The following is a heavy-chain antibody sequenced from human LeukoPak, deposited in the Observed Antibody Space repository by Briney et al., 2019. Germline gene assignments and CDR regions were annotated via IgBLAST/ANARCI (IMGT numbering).Heavy chain of an antibody. CDR3: ARDTGGGYAAHASFDY. V-gene: IGHV4-4*02. CDR2: IYHSGST. D-gene: IGHD5-12*01. CDR1: GGSISSSNW. Sequence: SGTLSLTCAVSGGSISSSNWWSWVRQPPGKGLEWIGEIYHSGSTNYNPSLKSRVTISVDKSKNQFSLKLSSVTAADTAVYYCARDTGGGYAAHASFDYWGQGTLVTVSS. J-gene: IGHJ4*02.